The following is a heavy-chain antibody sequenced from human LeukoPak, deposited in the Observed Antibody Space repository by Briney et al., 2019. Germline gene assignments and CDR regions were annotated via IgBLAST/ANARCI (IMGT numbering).Heavy chain of an antibody. CDR2: IKQDGSEE. CDR3: AREYCSGGSCYSSLDAFDI. V-gene: IGHV3-7*01. J-gene: IGHJ3*02. D-gene: IGHD2-15*01. CDR1: GFTFSGYY. Sequence: PGGSLRLSCAASGFTFSGYYMSWIRLAPGKGLEWVANIKQDGSEEYYVDSVKGRFTISRDNAKNSLYLQMNSLRAEDTAVYYCAREYCSGGSCYSSLDAFDIWGQGTMVTVSS.